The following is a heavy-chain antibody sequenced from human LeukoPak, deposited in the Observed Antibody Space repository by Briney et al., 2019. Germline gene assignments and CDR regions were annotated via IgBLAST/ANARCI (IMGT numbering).Heavy chain of an antibody. D-gene: IGHD3-3*01. CDR3: ARGRFLEWLLSRYYYYYMDV. CDR1: GGTFSSYA. J-gene: IGHJ6*03. CDR2: IIPIFGTA. Sequence: SVKVSCKASGGTFSSYAISWVRQAPGQGLEWMGGIIPIFGTANYAQKFQGRVTITADESTSTAYMELSSLRSEDTAVYYCARGRFLEWLLSRYYYYYMDVWGKGTTVTVSS. V-gene: IGHV1-69*13.